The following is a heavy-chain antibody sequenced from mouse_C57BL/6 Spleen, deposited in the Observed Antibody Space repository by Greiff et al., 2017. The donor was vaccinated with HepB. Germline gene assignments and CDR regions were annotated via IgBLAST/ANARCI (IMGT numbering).Heavy chain of an antibody. Sequence: DVMLVESEGGLVQPGSSMKLSCTASGFTFSDYYMAWVRQVPEKGLEWVANINYDGSSTYYLDSLKSRFIISRDNAKNILYLQMSSLKSEDTATYYCARGPIYYYGSSYFDYWGQGTTLTVSS. CDR2: INYDGSST. CDR3: ARGPIYYYGSSYFDY. CDR1: GFTFSDYY. D-gene: IGHD1-1*01. V-gene: IGHV5-16*01. J-gene: IGHJ2*01.